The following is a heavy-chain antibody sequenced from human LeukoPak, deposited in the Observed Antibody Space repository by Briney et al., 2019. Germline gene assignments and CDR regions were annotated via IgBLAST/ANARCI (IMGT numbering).Heavy chain of an antibody. D-gene: IGHD6-13*01. CDR1: GFTFSSYA. V-gene: IGHV3-23*01. Sequence: GGSLRLSCAASGFTFSSYAMSWVRQAPGKGLEWVSAISGSGGSTYYADSVKGRFTISRDNSKNTLYLQLNSLRAEDTAVYYCAKDPYSSSWYYFDYWGQGTLVTVSS. CDR2: ISGSGGST. J-gene: IGHJ4*02. CDR3: AKDPYSSSWYYFDY.